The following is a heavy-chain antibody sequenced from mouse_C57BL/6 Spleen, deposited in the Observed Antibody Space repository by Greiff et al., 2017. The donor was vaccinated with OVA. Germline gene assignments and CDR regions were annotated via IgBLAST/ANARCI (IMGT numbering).Heavy chain of an antibody. CDR2: IRSKSNHYAT. CDR1: GFSFNTYA. CDR3: VRERGYSYYFDY. J-gene: IGHJ2*01. V-gene: IGHV10-1*01. Sequence: EVQRVESGGGLVQPKGSLKLSCAASGFSFNTYAMNWVRQAPGTGLAWVARIRSKSNHYATYYADSVKDRFTISRDDSESMLYLQMNHLKTEDTAMYYWVRERGYSYYFDYWGQGTTLTVAS. D-gene: IGHD2-3*01.